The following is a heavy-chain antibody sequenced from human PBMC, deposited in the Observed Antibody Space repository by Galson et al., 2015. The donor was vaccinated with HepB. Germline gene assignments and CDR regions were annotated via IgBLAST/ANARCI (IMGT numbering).Heavy chain of an antibody. CDR3: AKDHVEYGGNPYYFDY. V-gene: IGHV3-30*18. CDR1: GFTFSSYG. D-gene: IGHD4-23*01. Sequence: SLRLSCAASGFTFSSYGMHWVRQAPGKGLEWVAVISYDGSNKYYADSVKGRFTISRDNSKNTLYLQMNSLRAEDTAVYYCAKDHVEYGGNPYYFDYWGQGTLVAVSS. CDR2: ISYDGSNK. J-gene: IGHJ4*02.